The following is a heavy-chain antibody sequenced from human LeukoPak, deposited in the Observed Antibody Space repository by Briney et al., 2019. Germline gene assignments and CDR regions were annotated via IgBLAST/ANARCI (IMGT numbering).Heavy chain of an antibody. CDR2: INPNNGDT. Sequence: ASVKVSCKASGYTFTDYYMHWVRQAPGQGLEWMGWINPNNGDTNYAQKFQGRVTMTRDTSINTAYMELSRLRSDDTAVFYCARDSENGDSSGWYDWLDPWGQGTLVTVSS. J-gene: IGHJ5*02. D-gene: IGHD6-19*01. V-gene: IGHV1-2*02. CDR3: ARDSENGDSSGWYDWLDP. CDR1: GYTFTDYY.